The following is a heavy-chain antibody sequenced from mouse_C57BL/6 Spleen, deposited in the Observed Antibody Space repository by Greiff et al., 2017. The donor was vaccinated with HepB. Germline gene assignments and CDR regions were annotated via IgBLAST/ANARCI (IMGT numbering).Heavy chain of an antibody. CDR2: IWTGGGT. V-gene: IGHV2-9-1*01. CDR1: GFSLTSYA. J-gene: IGHJ4*01. Sequence: VQVVESGPGLVAPSQSLSITCTVSGFSLTSYAIRWVRQPPGKGLEWLGVIWTGGGTNYNSALKSRLSISKDNSKSQVFLKMNSLQTDDTARYYCARSHDYDVGYAMDYWGQGTSVTVSS. D-gene: IGHD2-4*01. CDR3: ARSHDYDVGYAMDY.